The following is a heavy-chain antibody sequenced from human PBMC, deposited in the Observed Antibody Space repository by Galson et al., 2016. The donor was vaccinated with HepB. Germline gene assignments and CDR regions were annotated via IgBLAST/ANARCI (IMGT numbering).Heavy chain of an antibody. CDR2: ISRRGDSR. CDR3: VQGSTAPAV. CDR1: GFTFSNYG. J-gene: IGHJ6*04. D-gene: IGHD1-26*01. V-gene: IGHV3-23*01. Sequence: SLRLSCAASGFTFSNYGMTWVRQAPGKGLEVVASISRRGDSRDYSDSVKGRFTISSNNSKNTLSLQMNSLRVDDTAVYYCVQGSTAPAVWGKGTTVTVSS.